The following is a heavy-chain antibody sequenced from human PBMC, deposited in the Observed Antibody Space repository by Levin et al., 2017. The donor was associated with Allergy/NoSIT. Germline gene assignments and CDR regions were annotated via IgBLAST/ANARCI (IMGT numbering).Heavy chain of an antibody. CDR2: INPNLGGT. V-gene: IGHV1-2*02. CDR1: GYSFTDYF. J-gene: IGHJ4*02. D-gene: IGHD3-22*01. CDR3: ARGITMISRY. Sequence: GESLKISCKASGYSFTDYFIHWVRQAPGQGLEWMGWINPNLGGTDHAQRFQGRITMTRDTSISTAYMELSGLSSDDSAVYYCARGITMISRYWGQGTLVTVSS.